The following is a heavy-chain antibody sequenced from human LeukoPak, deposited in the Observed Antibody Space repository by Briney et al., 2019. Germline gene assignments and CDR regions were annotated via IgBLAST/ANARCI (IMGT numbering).Heavy chain of an antibody. CDR1: GYIFTGYY. CDR3: ARSDYYYYYMDV. J-gene: IGHJ6*03. V-gene: IGHV1-2*02. Sequence: ASVKVSCKASGYIFTGYYMQWVRQAPGQGLEWMGWINPNSGGTNYAQKFQGRVTMTRDTSISTAYMELSRLRSDDTAVYYCARSDYYYYYMDVWGQGTLVTVSS. CDR2: INPNSGGT.